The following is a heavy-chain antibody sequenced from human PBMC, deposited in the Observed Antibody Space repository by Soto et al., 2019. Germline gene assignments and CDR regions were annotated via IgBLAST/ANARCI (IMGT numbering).Heavy chain of an antibody. CDR2: ISYDGNKK. CDR1: GFTLSSYS. J-gene: IGHJ4*02. D-gene: IGHD6-19*01. CDR3: ARSVAVAGLDY. Sequence: QVQLVESGGGVVQPGRSLRLSCAASGFTLSSYSRHWVRQAPGKGLEWVGVISYDGNKKYYRDSVKGRFSISRDTSNNTVHLQMNSLRPEDTAVYYCARSVAVAGLDYWGQGTLVTVSS. V-gene: IGHV3-30-3*01.